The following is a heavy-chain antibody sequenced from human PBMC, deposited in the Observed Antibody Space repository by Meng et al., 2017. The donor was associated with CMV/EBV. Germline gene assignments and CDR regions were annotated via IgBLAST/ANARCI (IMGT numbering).Heavy chain of an antibody. CDR3: ARGNTINSGSYFYYFDY. D-gene: IGHD1-26*01. J-gene: IGHJ4*02. CDR2: MNPNSGNT. CDR1: GYTFTSYD. V-gene: IGHV1-8*03. Sequence: ASVKVSCKASGYTFTSYDINWVRQATGQGLEWMGWMNPNSGNTGYAQKFQGRVTITRNTSISTAYMELSSLRSEDTAVYYCARGNTINSGSYFYYFDYWGQGTLVTVSS.